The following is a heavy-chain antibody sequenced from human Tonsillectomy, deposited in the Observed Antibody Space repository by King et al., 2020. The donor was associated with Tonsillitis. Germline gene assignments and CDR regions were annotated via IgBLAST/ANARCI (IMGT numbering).Heavy chain of an antibody. D-gene: IGHD3-3*01. Sequence: VQLVESGGGVVQPGRSLRLSCAASGFTFSSYGMHWVRQAPGKGLEWVAVISYDGSNKYYADSVKGRFTISRDNSKNTLYLQMNSLRAEDTAVYYCAKDFTYYDFWSGYYDYYYGMDVWGQGTTVTVSS. V-gene: IGHV3-30*18. CDR2: ISYDGSNK. J-gene: IGHJ6*02. CDR1: GFTFSSYG. CDR3: AKDFTYYDFWSGYYDYYYGMDV.